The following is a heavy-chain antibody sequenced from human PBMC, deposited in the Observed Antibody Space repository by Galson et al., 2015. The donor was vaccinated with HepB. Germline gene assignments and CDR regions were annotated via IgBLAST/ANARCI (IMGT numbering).Heavy chain of an antibody. CDR1: GFTFSSYA. V-gene: IGHV3-30*04. Sequence: SLRLSCAASGFTFSSYAMHWVRQAPGKGLEWVAVISYDGSNKYYADSVKGRFTISRDNSKNTLYLQMNSLRAEDTAVYYCVKHFDYWGRGTLVTVSS. J-gene: IGHJ4*02. CDR3: VKHFDY. CDR2: ISYDGSNK.